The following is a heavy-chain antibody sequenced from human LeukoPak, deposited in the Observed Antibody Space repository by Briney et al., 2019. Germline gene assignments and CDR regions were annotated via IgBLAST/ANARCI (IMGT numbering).Heavy chain of an antibody. CDR2: INQDGGGK. CDR3: ARHEENPGFSSQ. CDR1: GFTFSRYW. V-gene: IGHV3-7*01. Sequence: GGSLRLSCAASGFTFSRYWMSWVRQTPGKGLEWVANINQDGGGKYYVDSVKGRFTISRDNAKNSPYLQMSSLTAEDTAIYYCARHEENPGFSSQWGQGTLVTVSS. D-gene: IGHD6-19*01. J-gene: IGHJ4*02.